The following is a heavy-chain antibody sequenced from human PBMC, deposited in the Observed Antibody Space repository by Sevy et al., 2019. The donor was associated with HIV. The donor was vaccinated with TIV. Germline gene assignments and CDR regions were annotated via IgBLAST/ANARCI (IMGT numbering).Heavy chain of an antibody. CDR2: IYYSGST. D-gene: IGHD2-15*01. J-gene: IGHJ5*02. CDR1: GGSISSYY. Sequence: SENLSLTCTVSGGSISSYYWSWIRQPPGKGLEWIGYIYYSGSTNYNPSLKSRVTISVDTSKNQFSLKLSSVTAADTAVYYCAGGGAPLGYCSGGSCYPGWFDPWGQGTLVTVSS. CDR3: AGGGAPLGYCSGGSCYPGWFDP. V-gene: IGHV4-59*01.